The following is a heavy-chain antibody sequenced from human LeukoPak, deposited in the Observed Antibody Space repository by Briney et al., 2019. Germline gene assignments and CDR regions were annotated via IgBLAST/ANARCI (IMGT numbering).Heavy chain of an antibody. D-gene: IGHD5-12*01. CDR2: INPSGGST. J-gene: IGHJ4*02. CDR3: ASHPQGYSGYLY. CDR1: GYTFTGYY. V-gene: IGHV1-46*01. Sequence: EASVKVSCKASGYTFTGYYMHWVRQAPGQGLEWMGIINPSGGSTSYAQRFQGRVTMTRDTSTSTVYMELSSLTSEDTAVYYCASHPQGYSGYLYWGQGTLVTVSS.